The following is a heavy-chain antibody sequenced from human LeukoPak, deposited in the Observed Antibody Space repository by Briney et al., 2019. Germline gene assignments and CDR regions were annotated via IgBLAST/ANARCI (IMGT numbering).Heavy chain of an antibody. CDR2: IYYSGST. CDR1: GGSVSSSSYY. D-gene: IGHD3-10*01. V-gene: IGHV4-39*01. Sequence: PSETLSLTCTVAGGSVSSSSYYWGWIRQPPMTGLEWIGSIYYSGSTEYNLSLKSRVTISVDTSRNQFSLKLSSVTAADTAVYYCARHQSYSSGTYYAPFDYWGQGILVTVSS. J-gene: IGHJ4*02. CDR3: ARHQSYSSGTYYAPFDY.